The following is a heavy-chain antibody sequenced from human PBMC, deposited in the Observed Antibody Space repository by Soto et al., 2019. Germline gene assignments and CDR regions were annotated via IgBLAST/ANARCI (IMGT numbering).Heavy chain of an antibody. D-gene: IGHD3-10*01. Sequence: GGSLRLSCAASGFTFSSYSMNWVRQAPGKGLEWVSSISSSSSYIYYADSVKGRFTISRDNAKNSLYLQMNSLRAEDTAVYYCALIWFGELFNQDYYYYGMDVWGQGTTVTVS. CDR3: ALIWFGELFNQDYYYYGMDV. CDR1: GFTFSSYS. V-gene: IGHV3-21*01. CDR2: ISSSSSYI. J-gene: IGHJ6*02.